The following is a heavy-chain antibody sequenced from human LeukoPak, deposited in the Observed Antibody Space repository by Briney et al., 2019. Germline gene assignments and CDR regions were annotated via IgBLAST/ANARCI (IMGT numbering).Heavy chain of an antibody. J-gene: IGHJ4*02. CDR3: AIAAARYYFDY. V-gene: IGHV3-30*03. D-gene: IGHD4-17*01. CDR1: GFTFSSYG. Sequence: GRSLRLSCAASGFTFSSYGMHWVRQAPGKGLEWVAVISYDGSNKYYADSVKGRFTISRDNSKNTLYLQMNSLRAEDTAVYYCAIAAARYYFDYWGQGTLVTV. CDR2: ISYDGSNK.